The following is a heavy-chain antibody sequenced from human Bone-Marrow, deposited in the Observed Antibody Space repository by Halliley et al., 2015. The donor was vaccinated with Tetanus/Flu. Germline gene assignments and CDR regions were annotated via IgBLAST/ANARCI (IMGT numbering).Heavy chain of an antibody. CDR2: INTYNGDT. D-gene: IGHD1-26*01. V-gene: IGHV1-18*01. CDR3: ARDLTWGYFDY. J-gene: IGHJ4*02. Sequence: QLVQSGAEVKKPGASMRVSCKASGYTFTTFAISWVRQAPGQGLEWMGRINTYNGDTKYAQGLQGRVTMTTDTSTSTAYMELRSLRSDDTAIYYCARDLTWGYFDYWGQGILVTVSS. CDR1: GYTFTTFA.